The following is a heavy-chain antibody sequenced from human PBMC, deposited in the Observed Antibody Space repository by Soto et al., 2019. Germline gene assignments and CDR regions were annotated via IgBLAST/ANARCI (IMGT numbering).Heavy chain of an antibody. D-gene: IGHD6-6*01. J-gene: IGHJ3*01. CDR1: GLTFSSYA. Sequence: GGSLRLSCAASGLTFSSYAMSWVRQAPGKGLEWVSAISGSGGSTYYADSVKGRSTISRDNSKNTLYLQMNSLRAEDTAVYFCARRAFGSSRDFDLWGQGTVVTV. CDR3: ARRAFGSSRDFDL. CDR2: ISGSGGST. V-gene: IGHV3-23*01.